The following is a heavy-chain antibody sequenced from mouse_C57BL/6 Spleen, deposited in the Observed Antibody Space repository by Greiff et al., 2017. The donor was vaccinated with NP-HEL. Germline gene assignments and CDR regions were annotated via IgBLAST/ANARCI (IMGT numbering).Heavy chain of an antibody. V-gene: IGHV7-3*01. J-gene: IGHJ4*01. Sequence: EVQLVESGGGLVQPGGSLSLSCAASGFTFTDYYMSWVRQPPGQALEWLGFIRNKATGYTTEYSASVKGRFTISRDNSQSILSLQMNALRAEDSATYYCARYRLEGARDYWGQGTSVTVSS. D-gene: IGHD3-3*01. CDR2: IRNKATGYTT. CDR1: GFTFTDYY. CDR3: ARYRLEGARDY.